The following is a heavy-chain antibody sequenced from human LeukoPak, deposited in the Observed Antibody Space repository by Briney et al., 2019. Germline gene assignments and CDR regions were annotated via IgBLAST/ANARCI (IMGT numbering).Heavy chain of an antibody. D-gene: IGHD2-15*01. V-gene: IGHV3-23*01. CDR3: AKDQHPYCSGGSCYSFDY. Sequence: PGGSLRLSCAASGFTFSTYAMSWVRQAPGKGLEWVSGISGSGGSTYYADSMKGRFIISRDNSKNTLYLQMYSLRAEDTAVYYCAKDQHPYCSGGSCYSFDYWGQGTLVTVSS. CDR1: GFTFSTYA. CDR2: ISGSGGST. J-gene: IGHJ4*02.